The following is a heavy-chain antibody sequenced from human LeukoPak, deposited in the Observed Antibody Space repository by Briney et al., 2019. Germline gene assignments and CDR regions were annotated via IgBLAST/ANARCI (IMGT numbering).Heavy chain of an antibody. CDR1: GFTFSNYN. Sequence: GGSLRLSCAASGFTFSNYNINWARQAPGKGLEWVSSISSSSTYIYYADSVKGRFTISRDNAKNSLYLQMNSLRAEDTAVYYCARDRGIRGYSYGHDYWGQGTLVTVSS. CDR2: ISSSSTYI. CDR3: ARDRGIRGYSYGHDY. D-gene: IGHD5-18*01. J-gene: IGHJ4*02. V-gene: IGHV3-21*01.